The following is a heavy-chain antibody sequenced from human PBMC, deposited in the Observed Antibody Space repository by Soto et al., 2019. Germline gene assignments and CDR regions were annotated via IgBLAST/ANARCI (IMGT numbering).Heavy chain of an antibody. J-gene: IGHJ4*02. V-gene: IGHV4-4*07. D-gene: IGHD3-16*01. Sequence: PSETLSLTCNVSGGSMSGSYWSWIRQTAGKGLEWIGRIYTSGSTNYNPSLQSRVSMSIDTSKNLFSLRLDSVTAADTAVYFCARAGGSLWGKGTLVTVSS. CDR3: ARAGGSL. CDR2: IYTSGST. CDR1: GGSMSGSY.